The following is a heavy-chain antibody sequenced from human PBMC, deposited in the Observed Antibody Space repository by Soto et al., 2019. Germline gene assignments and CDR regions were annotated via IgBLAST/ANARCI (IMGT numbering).Heavy chain of an antibody. J-gene: IGHJ6*02. Sequence: ASVKVSCKASGGTFSSYAISWVRQAPGQGLEWMGGIIPIFGTANYAQKFQGRVTITADESTSTAYMELSSLRSEDTAVYYCERVSKDSFLELLDLRWSRKDYYYYGMDVWGQGTTVTVSS. CDR1: GGTFSSYA. CDR2: IIPIFGTA. D-gene: IGHD3-3*01. V-gene: IGHV1-69*13. CDR3: ERVSKDSFLELLDLRWSRKDYYYYGMDV.